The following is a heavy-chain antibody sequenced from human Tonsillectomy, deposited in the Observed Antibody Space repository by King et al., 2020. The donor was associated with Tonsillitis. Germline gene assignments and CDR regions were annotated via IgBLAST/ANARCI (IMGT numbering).Heavy chain of an antibody. CDR3: VRGTVGTKIYYYDMDV. CDR2: IYISGTI. Sequence: VQLQESGPGLVRPSQTLSLTCTVSGGSISGGNYYWNWIRQPAGKGLEWIGRIYISGTINYNPSLRSRLTMSIDTSKNQVSLKLNSVTAADTAVYYCVRGTVGTKIYYYDMDVWGRGTTVTVSS. D-gene: IGHD1-7*01. CDR1: GGSISGGNYY. V-gene: IGHV4-61*02. J-gene: IGHJ6*03.